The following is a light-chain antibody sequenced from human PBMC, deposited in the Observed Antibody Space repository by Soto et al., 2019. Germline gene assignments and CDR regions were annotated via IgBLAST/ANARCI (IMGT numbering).Light chain of an antibody. Sequence: SVLTQPPSLSGAPGQRVTISCTGSSSNIGAGYDVHWYQQRPGTAPKLLIFGNSNRPSGVPDRFSGSKSGTSASLAITGLQAEDEGDYYCQSYDSTMSARYVFGTGNKGTVL. J-gene: IGLJ1*01. CDR1: SSNIGAGYD. V-gene: IGLV1-40*01. CDR3: QSYDSTMSARYV. CDR2: GNS.